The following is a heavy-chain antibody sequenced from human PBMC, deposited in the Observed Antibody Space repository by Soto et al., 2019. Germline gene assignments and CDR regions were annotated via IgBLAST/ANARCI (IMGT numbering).Heavy chain of an antibody. D-gene: IGHD7-27*01. V-gene: IGHV3-74*01. Sequence: GGSLILSCAASGFTFCSYWMHWVRQAPGKGLVWVSRINSDGSSTTYADSVRGRFTISRDNAKNTLYLQMNSLRAEDTAVYYCASSLLTPFDYWGQGTLVTVSS. CDR2: INSDGSST. CDR1: GFTFCSYW. J-gene: IGHJ4*02. CDR3: ASSLLTPFDY.